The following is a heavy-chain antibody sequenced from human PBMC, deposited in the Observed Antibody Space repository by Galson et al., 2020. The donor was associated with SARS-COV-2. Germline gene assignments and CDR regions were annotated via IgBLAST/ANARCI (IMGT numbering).Heavy chain of an antibody. CDR2: ITGSGGST. J-gene: IGHJ4*02. D-gene: IGHD4-17*01. CDR1: GFTFSSYA. Sequence: GGSLRLSCAASGFTFSSYAMSWVRQAPGKGLEWVSAITGSGGSTYYADSVKGRFTISRDNSKNTLYLQMNSLRAEDTAVYYCAKSGATYDFGGTFESGGQGPLLIVSS. V-gene: IGHV3-23*01. CDR3: AKSGATYDFGGTFES.